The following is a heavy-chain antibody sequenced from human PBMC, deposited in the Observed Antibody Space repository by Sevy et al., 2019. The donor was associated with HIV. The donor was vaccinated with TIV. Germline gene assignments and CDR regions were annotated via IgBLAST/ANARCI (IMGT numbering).Heavy chain of an antibody. CDR2: INSDGSTT. D-gene: IGHD5-18*01. CDR1: GFSFSRYF. V-gene: IGHV3-74*01. CDR3: ARDTLGYGGNPNLDLDL. J-gene: IGHJ5*02. Sequence: GGSLRLSCAASGFSFSRYFMHWVRQAPGEGLVWVSRINSDGSTTNNADSVEGRFIVSRDNAKKTLYLELHSLRVEDTATYYCARDTLGYGGNPNLDLDLWGQRTLVTVSS.